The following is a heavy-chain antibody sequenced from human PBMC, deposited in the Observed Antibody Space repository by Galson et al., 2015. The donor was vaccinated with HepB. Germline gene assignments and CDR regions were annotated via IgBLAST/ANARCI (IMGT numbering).Heavy chain of an antibody. CDR1: GGSISTNY. J-gene: IGHJ3*01. Sequence: SETLSLTCTVSGGSISTNYWSWIRQPAGKGLEWIGRINTSGTSNYNPSLKSRVALSLDTSNNQISPNLRSVTAADTAMYYCARRGEQGAYDLWGQGTMVTVSS. D-gene: IGHD6-13*01. CDR2: INTSGTS. V-gene: IGHV4-4*07. CDR3: ARRGEQGAYDL.